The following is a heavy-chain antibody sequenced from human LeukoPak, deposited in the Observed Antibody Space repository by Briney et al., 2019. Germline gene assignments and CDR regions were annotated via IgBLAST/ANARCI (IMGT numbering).Heavy chain of an antibody. V-gene: IGHV3-48*03. J-gene: IGHJ3*02. CDR1: GFTFSSYE. CDR2: ISSSGSTI. D-gene: IGHD4-17*01. CDR3: ARSGYGDYALSVAFDI. Sequence: GGSLRLSCAASGFTFSSYEMNWVRQAPGKGLEWVSYISSSGSTIYYADSVKGRFTISRDNAKNSLYLQMNCLRAEDTAVYYCARSGYGDYALSVAFDIWGQGTMVTVSS.